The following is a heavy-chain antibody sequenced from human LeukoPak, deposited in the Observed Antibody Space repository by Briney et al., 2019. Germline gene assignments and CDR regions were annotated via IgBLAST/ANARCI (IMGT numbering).Heavy chain of an antibody. J-gene: IGHJ3*02. CDR2: MNPNSGNT. V-gene: IGHV1-8*01. D-gene: IGHD3-10*01. CDR3: ARGARHYGSGSYYPEDI. CDR1: GYTFTSYD. Sequence: GASVNVSCKASGYTFTSYDINWVRQATGQGLEWMGWMNPNSGNTGYAQKFQGRVTMTRNTSISTAYMELSSLRSEDTAVYYCARGARHYGSGSYYPEDIWGQGTMVTVSS.